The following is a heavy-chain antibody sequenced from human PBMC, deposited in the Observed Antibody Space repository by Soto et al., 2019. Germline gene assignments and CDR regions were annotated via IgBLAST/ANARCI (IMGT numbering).Heavy chain of an antibody. CDR1: GGTFSSYT. J-gene: IGHJ4*02. D-gene: IGHD5-18*01. Sequence: AASVKVSCKASGGTFSSYTISWVRQAPGQGLEWMGRIIPILGIANYAQKFQGRVTITADKSTSTAYMELSSLRSEDTAVYYCARGPLPQNTAMAYFDYWGQGTLVTVSS. V-gene: IGHV1-69*02. CDR2: IIPILGIA. CDR3: ARGPLPQNTAMAYFDY.